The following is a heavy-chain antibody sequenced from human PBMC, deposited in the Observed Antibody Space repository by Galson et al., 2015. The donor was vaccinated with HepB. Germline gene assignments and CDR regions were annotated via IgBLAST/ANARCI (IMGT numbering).Heavy chain of an antibody. Sequence: SLRLSCAASGFTFSSYNMNWVRQAPGKGLEWVSTISGSGGSTYYADSVKGRFTISRDNSKNTLYLQMNSLRAEDTAVYYCAKDPGLSPQWLVPRDYYYYYGMDVWGQGTTVTVSS. V-gene: IGHV3-23*01. J-gene: IGHJ6*02. CDR3: AKDPGLSPQWLVPRDYYYYYGMDV. CDR1: GFTFSSYN. D-gene: IGHD6-19*01. CDR2: ISGSGGST.